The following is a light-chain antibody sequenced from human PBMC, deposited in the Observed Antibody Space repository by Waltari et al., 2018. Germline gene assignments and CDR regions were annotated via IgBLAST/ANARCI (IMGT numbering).Light chain of an antibody. J-gene: IGLJ3*02. V-gene: IGLV1-44*01. CDR2: ANK. CDR1: SSNIGGDI. Sequence: QSVVTQPPSASGTPGQRGTLSCSGSSSNIGGDIVNWYQQFPGTAPKLLIYANKQRPSGVPGRFSGSRSGTSASLVISGLQSEDEADYYCATWDASLDTWVFGGGTKVTVL. CDR3: ATWDASLDTWV.